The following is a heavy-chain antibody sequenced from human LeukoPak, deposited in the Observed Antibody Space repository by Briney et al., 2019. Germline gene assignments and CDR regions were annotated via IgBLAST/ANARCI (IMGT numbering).Heavy chain of an antibody. J-gene: IGHJ4*02. Sequence: GASVKVSCKASGYTFTSYGISWVRQAPGEGLEWMGWISADNGNTNYAQNLQDRVTLTADTFTRTAYLELRSLRSDDTAVYYCARISGTYYYLFDFWGQGTLVTVSS. CDR3: ARISGTYYYLFDF. D-gene: IGHD3-22*01. CDR1: GYTFTSYG. CDR2: ISADNGNT. V-gene: IGHV1-18*01.